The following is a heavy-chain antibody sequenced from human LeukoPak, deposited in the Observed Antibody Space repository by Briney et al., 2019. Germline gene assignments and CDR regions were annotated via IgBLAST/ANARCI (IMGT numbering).Heavy chain of an antibody. D-gene: IGHD5-12*01. J-gene: IGHJ4*02. CDR1: AGSMNTYY. CDR2: IYYSGST. V-gene: IGHV4-59*08. Sequence: RPSETLSLTCTVSAGSMNTYYWGWIRQPPGKGLEWIGYIYYSGSTNYNPSLKSRATISVDTTKNQFSLKLSSVTTADTAVYYCARQFQYSGYQAPDYWGQGTLVTVSS. CDR3: ARQFQYSGYQAPDY.